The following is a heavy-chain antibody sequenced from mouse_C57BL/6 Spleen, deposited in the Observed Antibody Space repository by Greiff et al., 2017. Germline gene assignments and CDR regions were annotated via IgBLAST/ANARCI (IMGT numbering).Heavy chain of an antibody. V-gene: IGHV1-64*01. Sequence: QVHVKQPGAELVKPGASVKLSCKASGYTFTSYWMHWVKQRPGQGLEWIGMIHPNSGSTNYNEKFKSKATLTVDKSSSTAYMQLSSLTSEDSAVYYCARNYDYDFAYWGQGTLVTVSA. CDR2: IHPNSGST. CDR1: GYTFTSYW. J-gene: IGHJ3*01. CDR3: ARNYDYDFAY. D-gene: IGHD2-4*01.